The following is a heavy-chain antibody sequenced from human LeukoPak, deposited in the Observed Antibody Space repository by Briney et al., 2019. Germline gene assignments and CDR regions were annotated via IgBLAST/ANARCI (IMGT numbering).Heavy chain of an antibody. CDR1: GYTFTGYY. CDR2: INPNSGGT. J-gene: IGHJ4*02. Sequence: VASVKVSCKASGYTFTGYYMHWVRQAPGQGLEWMGWINPNSGGTNYAQKFQGRVTITRTTSINTAYMELSSLRSEDTAVYYCARGASRSFDYWGQGTLVTVSS. V-gene: IGHV1-2*02. CDR3: ARGASRSFDY.